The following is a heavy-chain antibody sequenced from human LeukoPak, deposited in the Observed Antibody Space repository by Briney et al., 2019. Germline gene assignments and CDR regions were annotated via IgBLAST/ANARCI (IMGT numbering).Heavy chain of an antibody. CDR3: ARRRDSGSLQHFDY. V-gene: IGHV3-7*03. CDR2: IKQDGSEK. D-gene: IGHD1-26*01. CDR1: GFTFSSYW. J-gene: IGHJ4*02. Sequence: GGSLRLSCTASGFTFSSYWMSWVRQAPGKGLEWVANIKQDGSEKYYVDSVKGRFTISRDNAKNSLSLQMNSLRAEDTAVYYCARRRDSGSLQHFDYWGQGTLVTVSS.